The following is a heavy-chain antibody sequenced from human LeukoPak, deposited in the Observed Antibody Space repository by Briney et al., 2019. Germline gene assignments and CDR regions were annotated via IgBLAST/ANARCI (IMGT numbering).Heavy chain of an antibody. CDR1: GGSINTNNYH. D-gene: IGHD3-22*01. CDR2: IYHSGST. J-gene: IGHJ5*02. CDR3: ARHSFYYDSNGYYYFFDP. V-gene: IGHV4-39*01. Sequence: SETLSLTCTVSGGSINTNNYHWGWIRQPPGKGLEWIVSIYHSGSTYSNPSLKSRLTMSADTSKNQFSLRLSSVTAADTAVYYCARHSFYYDSNGYYYFFDPWGQGTLVTVSS.